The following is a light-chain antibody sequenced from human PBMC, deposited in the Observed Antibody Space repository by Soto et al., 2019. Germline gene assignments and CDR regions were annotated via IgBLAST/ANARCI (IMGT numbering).Light chain of an antibody. V-gene: IGLV2-23*01. CDR3: CSYAGSSTLYV. CDR2: EGS. CDR1: SSDIGAYNL. Sequence: SALTQPASVSGSPGQSITISCTGSSSDIGAYNLVSWYQQHPGKAPKLMIYEGSKRPSGVSNRFSGSKSGNTASLTISGLKAEDEADYYCCSYAGSSTLYVFGTGTKVTVL. J-gene: IGLJ1*01.